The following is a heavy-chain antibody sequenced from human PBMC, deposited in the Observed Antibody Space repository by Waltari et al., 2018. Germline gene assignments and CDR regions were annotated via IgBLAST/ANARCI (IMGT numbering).Heavy chain of an antibody. CDR2: ISYDGSNK. D-gene: IGHD3-22*01. CDR3: ARNGDYYDSAAYYRP. J-gene: IGHJ4*02. Sequence: QAQLVQSGGGVVHPGRSLRLSCAASGFPFIRYTVKGLRQPPGKGLEWVAAISYDGSNKHYADTVKGRFSISRENTKNTLHLQMDSLRPEDTAVYYCARNGDYYDSAAYYRPWGQGTLVTVSS. V-gene: IGHV3-30-3*01. CDR1: GFPFIRYT.